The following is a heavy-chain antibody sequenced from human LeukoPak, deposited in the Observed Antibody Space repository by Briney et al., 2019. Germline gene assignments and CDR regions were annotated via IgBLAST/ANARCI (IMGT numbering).Heavy chain of an antibody. V-gene: IGHV3-66*01. CDR1: GFTVSSNY. Sequence: GGSLRLSCPASGFTVSSNYMSWVRQAPGKGLEWVSVIYSGGSTYYADSVKGRFTISRDNSKNTLYLQMNSLRAEDTAVYYCARDSRSSQSTRGRYGYYYYYGMDVWGQGTTVTVSS. CDR2: IYSGGST. J-gene: IGHJ6*02. D-gene: IGHD6-6*01. CDR3: ARDSRSSQSTRGRYGYYYYYGMDV.